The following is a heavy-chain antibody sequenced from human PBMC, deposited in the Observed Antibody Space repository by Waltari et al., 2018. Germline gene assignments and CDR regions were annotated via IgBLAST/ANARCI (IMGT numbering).Heavy chain of an antibody. CDR1: GFTVSSNY. CDR3: ARVRYAWNFDFWSGAYNWFDP. Sequence: EVQLVESGGGLIQPGGSLRLSCAASGFTVSSNYMSWVRQAPGKGLDWVSVIYSGVRTYYADSVKGRFTISRDNSKNTLYLQMNSLRAEDTAVYYCARVRYAWNFDFWSGAYNWFDPWGQGTLVTVSS. V-gene: IGHV3-53*01. J-gene: IGHJ5*02. CDR2: IYSGVRT. D-gene: IGHD3-3*01.